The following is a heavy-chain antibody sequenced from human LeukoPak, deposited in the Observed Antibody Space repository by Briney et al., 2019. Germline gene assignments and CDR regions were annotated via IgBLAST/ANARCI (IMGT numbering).Heavy chain of an antibody. CDR2: IYSGGST. V-gene: IGHV3-66*02. J-gene: IGHJ4*02. CDR3: ARDPLAQDYDGDY. CDR1: GFTVSSNY. Sequence: PGGSLRLSCAASGFTVSSNYMSWVRQAPGKGLEWVSVIYSGGSTYYADSVKGRFTISRDNSKNTLYLQMNSLRAEDTAVYYCARDPLAQDYDGDYWGQGTLVPSPQ. D-gene: IGHD4-23*01.